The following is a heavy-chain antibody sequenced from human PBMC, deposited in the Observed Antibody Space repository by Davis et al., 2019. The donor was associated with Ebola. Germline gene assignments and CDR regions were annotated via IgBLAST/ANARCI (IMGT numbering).Heavy chain of an antibody. J-gene: IGHJ6*03. Sequence: GESLKISCVASGFTFSTYWMQWVRQTPGEGLVWISHINGDGTGTTYADSVKGRFTISRDNARNTLYLQMNSLRAEDTAVYYCARKSTVTPYYYYYFYMDVWGKGTTVTVSS. CDR1: GFTFSTYW. CDR3: ARKSTVTPYYYYYFYMDV. D-gene: IGHD4-11*01. CDR2: INGDGTGT. V-gene: IGHV3-74*01.